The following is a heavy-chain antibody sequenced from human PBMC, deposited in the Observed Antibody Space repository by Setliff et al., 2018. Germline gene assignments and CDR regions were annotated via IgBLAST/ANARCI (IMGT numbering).Heavy chain of an antibody. CDR2: INSGGSLI. CDR3: ARTCSGSGCYAGLES. J-gene: IGHJ4*02. D-gene: IGHD2-15*01. CDR1: GFTFSSYS. V-gene: IGHV3-48*01. Sequence: GSLRLSCAASGFTFSSYSMNWVRQAPGKGLEWVSYINSGGSLIYYADSVKGRFTISRDNSKNTLYLQMNSLRPEDTAVYYCARTCSGSGCYAGLESWGQGTPVTVSS.